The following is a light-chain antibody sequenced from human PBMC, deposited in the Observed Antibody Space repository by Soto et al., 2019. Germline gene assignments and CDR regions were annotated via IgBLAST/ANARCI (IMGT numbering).Light chain of an antibody. CDR2: DAS. V-gene: IGKV3D-11*01. CDR3: QQRSNWHPGLT. CDR1: QGVSSY. Sequence: EIVLTQSPATLSLSPGERATLSCRASQGVSSYLAWYQQKPGQAPRLLIYDASNRATGIPARFSGSGPGTDFTLTISSLEPEDSAVYYCQQRSNWHPGLTFGGGTKVEIK. J-gene: IGKJ4*01.